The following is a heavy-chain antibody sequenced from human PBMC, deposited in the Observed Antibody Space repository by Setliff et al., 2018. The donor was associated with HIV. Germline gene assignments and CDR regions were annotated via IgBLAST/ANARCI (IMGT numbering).Heavy chain of an antibody. CDR2: INNDETIT. V-gene: IGHV3-74*01. Sequence: GSLRLSCAASGFTFNSYWMHWVRQAPGKGLMWVSHINNDETITKYADSVKGQFTISRDNAKNTVYLQMNSLRPEDTAVYYCATLWMRGGYFDTWGQGTLVTVSS. CDR3: ATLWMRGGYFDT. D-gene: IGHD2-15*01. J-gene: IGHJ4*02. CDR1: GFTFNSYW.